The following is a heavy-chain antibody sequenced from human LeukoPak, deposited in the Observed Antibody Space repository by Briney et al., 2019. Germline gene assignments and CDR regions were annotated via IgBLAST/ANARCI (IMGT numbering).Heavy chain of an antibody. CDR2: ISAYNGNT. CDR1: GYTFTSYG. Sequence: ASVKVSCKASGYTFTSYGISWVRQAPGQGLEWMGWISAYNGNTNYAQKLQSRVTMTTDTSTSTAYMELRSLRSDDTAVYYCARDLEEYCTNGVCYYFDYWGQGTLVTVSS. V-gene: IGHV1-18*01. J-gene: IGHJ4*02. CDR3: ARDLEEYCTNGVCYYFDY. D-gene: IGHD2-8*01.